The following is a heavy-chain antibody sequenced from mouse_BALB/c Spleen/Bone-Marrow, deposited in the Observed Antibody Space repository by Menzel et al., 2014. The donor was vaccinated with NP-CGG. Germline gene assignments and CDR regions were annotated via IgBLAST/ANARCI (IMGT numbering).Heavy chain of an antibody. CDR1: GYTFTSYW. CDR2: INPTSGYT. V-gene: IGHV1-7*01. J-gene: IGHJ3*01. D-gene: IGHD2-1*01. Sequence: QVQLQQSGPELAKPGASVKMSCRASGYTFTSYWMNWVKQRPVQGLEWIGYINPTSGYTEYNQKFKDKATLTTDKSSSTAYMQLSSLTSEDSAVYYCTTGGNDWFAYWGQGTLANVSA. CDR3: TTGGNDWFAY.